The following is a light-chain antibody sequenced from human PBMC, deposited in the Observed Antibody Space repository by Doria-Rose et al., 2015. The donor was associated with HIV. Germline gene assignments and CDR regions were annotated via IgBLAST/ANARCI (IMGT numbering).Light chain of an antibody. Sequence: TITCRASQGIRNDLGWYQQKPGKAPKLLIFGTSSLQSGVSSRFSGSGSGTGFTLTISSLQPEDFATYYCLQDYSYPRTFGGGTKVEIK. CDR3: LQDYSYPRT. J-gene: IGKJ4*01. CDR2: GTS. V-gene: IGKV1-6*01. CDR1: QGIRND.